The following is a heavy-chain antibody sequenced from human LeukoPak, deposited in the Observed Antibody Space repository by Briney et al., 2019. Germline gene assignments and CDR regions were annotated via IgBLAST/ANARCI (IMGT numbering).Heavy chain of an antibody. J-gene: IGHJ6*03. CDR2: INHSGST. V-gene: IGHV4-34*01. D-gene: IGHD3-22*01. Sequence: SETLSLTCAVYGGSFSGYYWSWIRQPPGKGLEWIGEINHSGSTNYNPSLKSRVTISVDTSKNQFSLKLSSVTAADTAVYYCARATGVYDSSGYRDYYYYMDVWGKGTTVTVSS. CDR1: GGSFSGYY. CDR3: ARATGVYDSSGYRDYYYYMDV.